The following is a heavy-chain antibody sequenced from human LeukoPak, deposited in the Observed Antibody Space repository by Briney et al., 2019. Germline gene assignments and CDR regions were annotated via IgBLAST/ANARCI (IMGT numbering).Heavy chain of an antibody. V-gene: IGHV3-48*01. CDR3: AKGEVYLQRVAFDI. J-gene: IGHJ3*02. D-gene: IGHD1-14*01. Sequence: GGSLRLSCAASGFTFSSYSMNWVRQAPGKGLEWVSYISSSSSTIYYADSVKGRFTISRDNSKNTLYLQMNSLRAEDTAVYYCAKGEVYLQRVAFDIWGQGTMVTVSS. CDR2: ISSSSSTI. CDR1: GFTFSSYS.